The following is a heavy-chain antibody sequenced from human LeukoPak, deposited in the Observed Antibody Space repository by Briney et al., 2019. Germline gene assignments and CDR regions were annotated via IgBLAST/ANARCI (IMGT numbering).Heavy chain of an antibody. CDR1: GFTFSSYS. CDR3: ARDPYDFWSGYLDY. CDR2: ISSSSSYI. Sequence: GGSLRLSCAASGFTFSSYSMNWVRQAPGKGLEWVSSISSSSSYIYYADSVKGRFTISRDNAKNSLYLQMNSLRAEDMAVYYCARDPYDFWSGYLDYWGQGTLVTVSS. J-gene: IGHJ4*02. V-gene: IGHV3-21*01. D-gene: IGHD3-3*01.